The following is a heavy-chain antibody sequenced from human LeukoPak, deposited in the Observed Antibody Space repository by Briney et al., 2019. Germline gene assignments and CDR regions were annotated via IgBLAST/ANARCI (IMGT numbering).Heavy chain of an antibody. CDR3: PKGKDC. CDR1: EFTFSDYA. V-gene: IGHV3-23*01. J-gene: IGHJ4*02. CDR2: ITGSGGST. Sequence: GGSLRLSCVASEFTFSDYAMSWVRQAPGKGLEWVSAITGSGGSTYYADSVKGRFTISRDNSKNTLYLQMNSLRADDTAVYYCPKGKDCWGQGTLVTVSS.